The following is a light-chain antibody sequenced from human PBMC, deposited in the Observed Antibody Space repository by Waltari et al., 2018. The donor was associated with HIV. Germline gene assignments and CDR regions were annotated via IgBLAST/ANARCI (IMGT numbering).Light chain of an antibody. J-gene: IGKJ5*01. V-gene: IGKV3-15*01. CDR2: DAS. CDR3: QHYNDWPTIT. Sequence: EQVMTQSPVTLSVSPEQRAPLSCMASQSVSINLAWYQQKPGQAPRLLIYDASTRATGIPARFSGSRSGTEFTLTISSLQSEDFAVYYCQHYNDWPTITFGQGTRLEL. CDR1: QSVSIN.